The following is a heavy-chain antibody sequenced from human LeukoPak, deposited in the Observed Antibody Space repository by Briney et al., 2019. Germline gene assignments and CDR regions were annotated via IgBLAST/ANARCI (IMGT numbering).Heavy chain of an antibody. V-gene: IGHV3-48*03. CDR2: ISSSGSTI. CDR1: GFTFSSYE. CDR3: AREVGIAALSAFDI. J-gene: IGHJ3*02. Sequence: PGGSLRLSCAASGFTFSSYEMNWVRQAPGKGLEWVSYISSSGSTIYYADSVKGRFTISRDNSKNTLYLQMGSLRAEDMAVYYCAREVGIAALSAFDIWGQGTMVTVSS. D-gene: IGHD6-13*01.